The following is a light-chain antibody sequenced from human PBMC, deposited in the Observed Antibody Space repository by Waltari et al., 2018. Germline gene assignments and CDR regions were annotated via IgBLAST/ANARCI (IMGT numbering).Light chain of an antibody. J-gene: IGLJ2*01. Sequence: QPALTQPASVSGSPGQSITLSCTGTSNDVGNSKHVCWSQQHPGKAPKLIISEVTERPSGVSDRFSGSKSGNTASLTISGLQAEDEADYYCLSYTSSITFVFGGGTKLSVL. CDR2: EVT. CDR3: LSYTSSITFV. V-gene: IGLV2-23*02. CDR1: SNDVGNSKH.